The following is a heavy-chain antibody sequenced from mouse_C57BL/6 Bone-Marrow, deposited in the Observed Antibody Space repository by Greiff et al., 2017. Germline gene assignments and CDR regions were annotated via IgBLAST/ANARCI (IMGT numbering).Heavy chain of an antibody. J-gene: IGHJ2*01. V-gene: IGHV6-3*01. CDR2: IRLKSDNYAT. CDR3: TDLTGTMGFDY. Sequence: EVKLQESGGGLVQPGGSMKLSCGASGFTFSNYWMNWVRQSPEKGLEWVAQIRLKSDNYATNYAESVTGRFTIARDDSKGSVYLQMNNLRAEDTGIYYCTDLTGTMGFDYWGQGTTLTVSS. D-gene: IGHD4-1*01. CDR1: GFTFSNYW.